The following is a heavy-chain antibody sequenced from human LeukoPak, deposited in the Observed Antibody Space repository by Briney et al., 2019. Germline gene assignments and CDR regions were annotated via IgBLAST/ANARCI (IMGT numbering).Heavy chain of an antibody. D-gene: IGHD5/OR15-5a*01. CDR3: ARYDRSVGWFDP. CDR2: TYYRCKWYN. J-gene: IGHJ5*02. CDR1: GDSVSSNSAA. Sequence: SQTLSLTCAISGDSVSSNSAAWNWIRQSPSRGLEWRGRTYYRCKWYNENAEAGKSRITNNPDTSKNKFSLKLNSVTPAVTDVYYCARYDRSVGWFDPWGQGTLVTVSS. V-gene: IGHV6-1*01.